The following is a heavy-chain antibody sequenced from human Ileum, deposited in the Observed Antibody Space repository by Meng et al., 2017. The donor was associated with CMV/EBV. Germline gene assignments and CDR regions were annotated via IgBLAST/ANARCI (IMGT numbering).Heavy chain of an antibody. J-gene: IGHJ4*02. D-gene: IGHD6-13*01. Sequence: QLHPQQSGPGLVKTSQTLLPPCALSGESFSSTTVTWNWIRQSPSRGLEWLGRTYYRSKWFNDYALSVRGRITINPDISKNQLSLQLNSVTPEDTAVYYCVRLTGNSWLDYWGRGTLVTVSS. CDR1: GESFSSTTVT. CDR2: TYYRSKWFN. CDR3: VRLTGNSWLDY. V-gene: IGHV6-1*01.